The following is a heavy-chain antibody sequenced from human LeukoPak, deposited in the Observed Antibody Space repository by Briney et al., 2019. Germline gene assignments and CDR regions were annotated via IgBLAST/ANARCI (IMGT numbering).Heavy chain of an antibody. Sequence: ASVNVSCKASGGTFSSYAISWVRQAPGQGLEWMGGIIPIFGTANYAQKFQGRVTITADESTSTAYMELSSLRSEDTAVYYCRKGSSGYGSDYYYGMDVWGQGTTVTVSS. V-gene: IGHV1-69*13. D-gene: IGHD3-22*01. CDR1: GGTFSSYA. CDR3: RKGSSGYGSDYYYGMDV. CDR2: IIPIFGTA. J-gene: IGHJ6*02.